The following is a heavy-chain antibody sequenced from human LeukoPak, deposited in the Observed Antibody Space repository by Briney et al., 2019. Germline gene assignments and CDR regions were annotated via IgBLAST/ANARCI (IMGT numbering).Heavy chain of an antibody. CDR2: MYYSGST. Sequence: PSETLSLTCTVSGGSISSSSYYWGWIRQPPGKGLEWIGSMYYSGSTYYNPSLKSRVTISVDTSKNQFSLELSSVTAADTALYYCARQGNSYCSGGSCYDPNWFDSWGQGTLVTVSS. D-gene: IGHD2-15*01. V-gene: IGHV4-39*01. CDR1: GGSISSSSYY. J-gene: IGHJ5*01. CDR3: ARQGNSYCSGGSCYDPNWFDS.